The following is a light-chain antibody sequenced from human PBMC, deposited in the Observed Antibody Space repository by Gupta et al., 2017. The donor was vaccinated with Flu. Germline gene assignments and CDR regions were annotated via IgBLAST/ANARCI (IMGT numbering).Light chain of an antibody. CDR1: QSVSTY. Sequence: DIVLTPSPATLSLSPGESATLSCKASQSVSTYLDWYQQKPAQAPRLLISHASEMAPDHPARCRGRGDGTDGNVTIISREPADLVVYYCHQRTGWHPLMTFGAGTKMEIK. V-gene: IGKV3-11*01. J-gene: IGKJ4*01. CDR2: HAS. CDR3: HQRTGWHPLMT.